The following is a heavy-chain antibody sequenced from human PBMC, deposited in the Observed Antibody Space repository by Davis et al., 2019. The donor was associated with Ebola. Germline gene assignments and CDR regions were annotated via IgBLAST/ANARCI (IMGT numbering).Heavy chain of an antibody. CDR3: AREGGPYYDSSGYVFDI. D-gene: IGHD3-22*01. Sequence: ASAKVSCKASGYRFTSYYMHWVRQAPGQGLEWMGIINPITGGTSYAQNFQVRVNMTRDTSTSTVYMELSSLRSEDTAVYYCAREGGPYYDSSGYVFDIWGQGTMVKVSS. CDR1: GYRFTSYY. CDR2: INPITGGT. V-gene: IGHV1-46*01. J-gene: IGHJ3*02.